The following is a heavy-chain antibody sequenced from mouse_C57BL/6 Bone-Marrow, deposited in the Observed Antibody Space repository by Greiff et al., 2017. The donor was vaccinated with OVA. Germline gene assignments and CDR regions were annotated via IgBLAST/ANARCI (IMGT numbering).Heavy chain of an antibody. D-gene: IGHD2-5*01. Sequence: EVQLVESGGDLVKPGGSLKLSCAASGFTFSSYGMSWVRQTPDKRLEWVATISSGGSYTYYPDSVKGRFTISRDNAKNTLYLQMSSLKAEDTAMYYCARHHYYSNDGVGYWGQGTLVTVSA. CDR2: ISSGGSYT. CDR1: GFTFSSYG. J-gene: IGHJ3*01. V-gene: IGHV5-6*01. CDR3: ARHHYYSNDGVGY.